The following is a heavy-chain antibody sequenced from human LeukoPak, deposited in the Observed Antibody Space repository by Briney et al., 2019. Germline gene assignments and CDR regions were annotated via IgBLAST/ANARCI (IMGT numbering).Heavy chain of an antibody. CDR2: IYYSGSA. Sequence: KTSETLSLTCTVSGDSISTYYWTWTRQPPGKGLEWIGYIYYSGSANYNPSLKSRVTISLDTSKSQFSLKLSSVTAADTAVYYCARDQGYTYGGGYYFDYWGQGTLVTVSA. D-gene: IGHD5-18*01. J-gene: IGHJ4*02. V-gene: IGHV4-59*01. CDR1: GDSISTYY. CDR3: ARDQGYTYGGGYYFDY.